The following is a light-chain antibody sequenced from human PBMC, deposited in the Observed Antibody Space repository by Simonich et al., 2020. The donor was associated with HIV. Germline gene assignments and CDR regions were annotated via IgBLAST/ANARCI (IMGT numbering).Light chain of an antibody. CDR3: QQRSSWLIT. CDR1: QNISSY. CDR2: DAS. V-gene: IGKV3-11*01. Sequence: EIVLTQSPATLSLSPGERATISFRASQNISSYLAWYQQKPGQAPRLLIYDASNMATEIPARFSGSGSGTDFTLTISSLEPEDFAVYYCQQRSSWLITFGQGTRLGIK. J-gene: IGKJ5*01.